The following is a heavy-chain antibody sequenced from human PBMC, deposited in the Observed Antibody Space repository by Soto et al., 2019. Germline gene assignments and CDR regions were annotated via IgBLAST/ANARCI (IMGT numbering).Heavy chain of an antibody. Sequence: QVQLVQSGAEVKKPGASVKVSCKASGYTFTSYGISWVRQAPGQGLEWMGWISAYNGNTNYAQKLQGRVTMTTDTSTSSAYMEMRGLRSDYTAVYYCARDLMVRGAPFPPIDYWGPGTLVTVSS. CDR3: ARDLMVRGAPFPPIDY. CDR2: ISAYNGNT. J-gene: IGHJ4*02. V-gene: IGHV1-18*01. D-gene: IGHD3-10*01. CDR1: GYTFTSYG.